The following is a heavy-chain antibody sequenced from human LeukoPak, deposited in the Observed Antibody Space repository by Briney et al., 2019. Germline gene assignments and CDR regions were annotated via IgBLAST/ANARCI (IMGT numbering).Heavy chain of an antibody. Sequence: AGGSLRLSCEASGFTFSHYGMHWVRQAPGKGLEWVAVIWSDGTNQYYADSEKGRFTISRDNFKNTVSLQMTSLKAEDTAVYYWAKDAQRGFDYSNSLEHWGRGSLVTVSS. CDR2: IWSDGTNQ. J-gene: IGHJ4*02. CDR1: GFTFSHYG. D-gene: IGHD4-11*01. V-gene: IGHV3-33*03. CDR3: AKDAQRGFDYSNSLEH.